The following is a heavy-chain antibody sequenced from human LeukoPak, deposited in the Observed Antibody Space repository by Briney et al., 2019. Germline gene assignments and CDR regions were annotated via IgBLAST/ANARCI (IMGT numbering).Heavy chain of an antibody. Sequence: GGSLRLSCAASGFTFSSYAMHWVRQAPGKGLEWVAVISYDGSNKYYADSVKGRFTISSDNSKNTLYLQMNSLRAEDTAVYYCARVLRFLEWAPLGYWGQGTLVTVSS. CDR1: GFTFSSYA. D-gene: IGHD3-3*01. CDR3: ARVLRFLEWAPLGY. V-gene: IGHV3-30-3*01. J-gene: IGHJ4*02. CDR2: ISYDGSNK.